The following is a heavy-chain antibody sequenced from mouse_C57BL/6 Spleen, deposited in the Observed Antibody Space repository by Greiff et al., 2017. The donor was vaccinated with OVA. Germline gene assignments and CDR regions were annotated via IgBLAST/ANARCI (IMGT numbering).Heavy chain of an antibody. V-gene: IGHV1-81*01. CDR1: GYTFTSYG. CDR2: IYPRSGNT. Sequence: VQLQQSGAELARPGASVKLSCKASGYTFTSYGISWVKQRPGQGLEWIGEIYPRSGNTYYNEKFKGKATLTADKSSSTAYMELRSLTSEDAAVYVCARGDGYPLIVDYWGQGTSVTVSS. D-gene: IGHD2-3*01. J-gene: IGHJ4*01. CDR3: ARGDGYPLIVDY.